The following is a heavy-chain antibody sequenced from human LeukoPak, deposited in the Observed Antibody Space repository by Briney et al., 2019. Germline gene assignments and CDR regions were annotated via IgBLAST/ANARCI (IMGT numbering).Heavy chain of an antibody. Sequence: GGSLRLSCATSGFTFSNYAMNWVRQAPGMGLQWVSAISSGSGTTYYADSVKGRFTISRDNAKNSLYLQMNSLRAEDTAVYYCARVSSASYYDYVWGSYRETEGRGYFDYWGQGTLVTVSS. V-gene: IGHV3-21*01. D-gene: IGHD3-16*02. CDR1: GFTFSNYA. CDR2: ISSGSGTT. CDR3: ARVSSASYYDYVWGSYRETEGRGYFDY. J-gene: IGHJ4*02.